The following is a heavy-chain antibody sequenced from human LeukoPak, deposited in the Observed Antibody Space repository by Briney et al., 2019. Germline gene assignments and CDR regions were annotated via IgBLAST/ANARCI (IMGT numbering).Heavy chain of an antibody. CDR2: FDPEDGET. CDR1: GYTLTELS. V-gene: IGHV1-24*01. D-gene: IGHD2-2*01. CDR3: ARSPFLPPAEYCSSTSCPYYYYGMDV. J-gene: IGHJ6*02. Sequence: ASVKVSCKVSGYTLTELSMHWVRQAPGKGLEWMGGFDPEDGETIYAQKFQGRVTMTEDTSTDTAYMELSRLRSDDTAVYYCARSPFLPPAEYCSSTSCPYYYYGMDVWGQGTTVTVSS.